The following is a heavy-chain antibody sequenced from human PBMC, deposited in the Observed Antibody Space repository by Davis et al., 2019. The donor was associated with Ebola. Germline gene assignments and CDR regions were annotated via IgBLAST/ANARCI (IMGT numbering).Heavy chain of an antibody. CDR2: IIPIFGTA. J-gene: IGHJ4*02. Sequence: SSVKVSCKASGGTFSSYAISWVRQAPGQGLEWMGGIIPIFGTANYAQKFQGRVTITADESTSTAYMELNSLRAEDTAVYYCARDHMRSSIFDYWGQGTLVTVSS. V-gene: IGHV1-69*13. CDR1: GGTFSSYA. D-gene: IGHD2-2*01. CDR3: ARDHMRSSIFDY.